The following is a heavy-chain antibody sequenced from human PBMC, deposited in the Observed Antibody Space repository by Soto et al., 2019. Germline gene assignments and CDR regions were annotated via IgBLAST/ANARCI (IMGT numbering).Heavy chain of an antibody. Sequence: EVQLVETGGGLIQPGGSLRLSCVVSGFTVSDNRMTWVRQAPGQGLEWVADLYFYGSANYADSVRGRFTISKDDSKNTLYLQMNNVRAEDTAVYYCARVATSESFFDYWGQGNLVTVSP. CDR1: GFTVSDNR. CDR2: LYFYGSA. J-gene: IGHJ4*02. D-gene: IGHD3-10*01. CDR3: ARVATSESFFDY. V-gene: IGHV3-53*02.